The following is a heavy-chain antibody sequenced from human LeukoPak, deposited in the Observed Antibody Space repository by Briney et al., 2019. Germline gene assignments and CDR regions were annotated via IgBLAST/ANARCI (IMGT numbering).Heavy chain of an antibody. D-gene: IGHD6-19*01. Sequence: SETLSLTCTVSGGSISSYYWSWIRQPPGKGLEWIGYIYYSGSTNYNPSLKSRVTISVDTSKNQFSLKLSSVTAADTAVYYCARGYSSGWYFQHRGQGTLVTVSS. CDR3: ARGYSSGWYFQH. V-gene: IGHV4-59*01. CDR2: IYYSGST. CDR1: GGSISSYY. J-gene: IGHJ1*01.